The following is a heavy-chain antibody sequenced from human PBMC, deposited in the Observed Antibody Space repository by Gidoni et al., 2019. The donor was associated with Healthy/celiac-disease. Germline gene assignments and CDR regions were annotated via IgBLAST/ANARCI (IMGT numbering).Heavy chain of an antibody. CDR2: ISGSGGST. CDR1: GFTFSSYA. J-gene: IGHJ4*02. Sequence: EVQLLESGGGLVQPGGSLRLSCAASGFTFSSYAMSWVRQAPGKGLEWVSAISGSGGSTYYADSVKGRFTISRDNSKNTLYLQMNSLRAEDTAVYYCANQIVGATTRGDYWGQRTLVTVSS. D-gene: IGHD1-26*01. V-gene: IGHV3-23*01. CDR3: ANQIVGATTRGDY.